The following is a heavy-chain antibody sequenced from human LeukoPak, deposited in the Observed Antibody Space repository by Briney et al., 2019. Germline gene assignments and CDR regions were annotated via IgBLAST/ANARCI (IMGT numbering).Heavy chain of an antibody. J-gene: IGHJ6*02. D-gene: IGHD5-18*01. CDR1: GFTFSSYW. CDR2: INSDGSIT. CDR3: ARDAVDTANAV. V-gene: IGHV3-74*01. Sequence: PGGSLRLSCAASGFTFSSYWMGWVRQAPGKGLVWVSHINSDGSITSYADSVKGRFTISRDNAKNTLYLQMNSLRAEDTAVYYCARDAVDTANAVWGQGTTVTVSS.